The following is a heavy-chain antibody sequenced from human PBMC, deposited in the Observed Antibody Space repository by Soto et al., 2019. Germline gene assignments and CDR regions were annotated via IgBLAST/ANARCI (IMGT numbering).Heavy chain of an antibody. D-gene: IGHD6-13*01. CDR1: GGSISSGGYS. CDR2: IYYSGST. V-gene: IGHV4-61*08. CDR3: ARTPEGSWPNWFGP. J-gene: IGHJ5*02. Sequence: SETLSLTCAVSGGSISSGGYSWSWIRQPPGKGLEWIGYIYYSGSTNYNPSLKSRVTISVDTSKNQFSLKLNSVTAADTAVYYCARTPEGSWPNWFGPWGQGILVTVSS.